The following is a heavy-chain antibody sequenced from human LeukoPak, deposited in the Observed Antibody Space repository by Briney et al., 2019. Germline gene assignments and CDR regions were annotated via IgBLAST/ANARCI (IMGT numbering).Heavy chain of an antibody. CDR3: ARHGGPPYDSRRYYYYGMDV. CDR1: GGSISSGGYY. V-gene: IGHV4-61*08. D-gene: IGHD3-22*01. CDR2: IYYSGST. Sequence: SETLSLTCTVSGGSISSGGYYWSWIRQPPGKGLEWIGYIYYSGSTNYNPSLKSRVTISVDTSKNQFSLKLSSVTAADTAVYYCARHGGPPYDSRRYYYYGMDVWGQGTTVTVSS. J-gene: IGHJ6*02.